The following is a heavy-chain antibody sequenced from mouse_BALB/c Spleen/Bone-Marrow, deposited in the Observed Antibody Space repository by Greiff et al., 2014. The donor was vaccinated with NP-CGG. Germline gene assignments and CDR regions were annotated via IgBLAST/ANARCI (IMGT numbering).Heavy chain of an antibody. CDR3: ARVYLWYFDV. D-gene: IGHD2-3*01. CDR2: IWAGGST. J-gene: IGHJ1*01. Sequence: QVQLKESGPGLVAPSQSLSITCTVSGFSLTSYGVHWVRQPPGKGLEWLGVIWAGGSTNYNSALMSRLSISKDNSKSQVFLKMNSLQTDHTAMYYCARVYLWYFDVWGAGTTVTVSS. CDR1: GFSLTSYG. V-gene: IGHV2-9*02.